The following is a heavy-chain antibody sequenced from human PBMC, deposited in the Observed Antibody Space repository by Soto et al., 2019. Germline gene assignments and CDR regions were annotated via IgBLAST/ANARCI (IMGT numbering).Heavy chain of an antibody. J-gene: IGHJ6*02. V-gene: IGHV1-18*04. CDR3: AREGYGDYVSYYYYGMDV. CDR1: GYTFTSYG. Sequence: GASVKVSCKASGYTFTSYGVSWVRQAPGQGLEWMGWISAYNGNTNYAQKLQGRVTMTTDTSTSTAYMELRSLRSDDTAVYYCAREGYGDYVSYYYYGMDVWGQGTTVTVS. CDR2: ISAYNGNT. D-gene: IGHD4-17*01.